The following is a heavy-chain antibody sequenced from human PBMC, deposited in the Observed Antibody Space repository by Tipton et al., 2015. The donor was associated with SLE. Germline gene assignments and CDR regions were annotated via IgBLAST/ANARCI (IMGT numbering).Heavy chain of an antibody. D-gene: IGHD4-11*01. V-gene: IGHV4-38-2*02. Sequence: TLSLTCNVSGYSITSGYFWGWVRQPPGKGLEWIGVVYHSGLTYSNPSLKSRLTISVDTSKNQFSLKLSSVTAADTAVYYCARLGYSIIYYYYMDVWGKGTTVTVSS. CDR1: GYSITSGYF. J-gene: IGHJ6*03. CDR2: VYHSGLT. CDR3: ARLGYSIIYYYYMDV.